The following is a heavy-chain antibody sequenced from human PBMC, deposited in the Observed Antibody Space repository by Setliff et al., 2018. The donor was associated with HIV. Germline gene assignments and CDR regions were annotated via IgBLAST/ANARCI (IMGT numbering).Heavy chain of an antibody. CDR3: AREFSGTRYRYFDS. Sequence: PSETLSLTCTVSGGSISSYYWTWIRQPPGKGLEWIGYIYTGGSTNYNPSLKSRVTISVDTSKNQFSLKLSSVTAADTAVYYCAREFSGTRYRYFDSWGQGTLVTVSS. J-gene: IGHJ4*02. CDR2: IYTGGST. V-gene: IGHV4-4*09. D-gene: IGHD5-12*01. CDR1: GGSISSYY.